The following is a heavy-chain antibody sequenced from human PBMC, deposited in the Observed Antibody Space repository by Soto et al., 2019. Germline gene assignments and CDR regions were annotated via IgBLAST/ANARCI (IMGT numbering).Heavy chain of an antibody. CDR3: ARGSFFHVAY. CDR2: ISSDGNTA. CDR1: GFTFSTYV. Sequence: QEQLVESGGGVVQPGRSLRLSCAASGFTFSTYVMHWVRQAPGKGLEWVALISSDGNTAYYADSVEGRFTISRANSQNTLFLQTNPLRPEDTAVYYCARGSFFHVAYWGQGTLVTVSS. V-gene: IGHV3-30-3*01. J-gene: IGHJ4*02.